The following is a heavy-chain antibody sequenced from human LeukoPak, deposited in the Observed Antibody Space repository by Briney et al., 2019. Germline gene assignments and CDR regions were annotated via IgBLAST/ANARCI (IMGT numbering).Heavy chain of an antibody. J-gene: IGHJ3*02. CDR3: ARDDGGDFNDAFNI. Sequence: GGSLRLSCPASGFTFSSYEMNWVRQAPGKGLEWLSYINTAGTIIYYADSVKGRFTVSRDNAKNSLYLQMNSLRAEDTAFFYCARDDGGDFNDAFNIWGQGTLVTVSS. D-gene: IGHD2-21*02. V-gene: IGHV3-48*03. CDR1: GFTFSSYE. CDR2: INTAGTII.